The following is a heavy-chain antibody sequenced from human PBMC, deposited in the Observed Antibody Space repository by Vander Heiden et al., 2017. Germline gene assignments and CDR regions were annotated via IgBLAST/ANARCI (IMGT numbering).Heavy chain of an antibody. CDR1: GCNFSGHA. Sequence: VQLLASRGGLGQPGGALRLSCAAAGCNFSGHAMNWVRQAPGKGLEWVSTFSGSGSHTYYADSVKGRFAISRDNSKNTLYLQMNTLRAEDTALYHCTKDLPGYYRPADYWGQGTLVTVSS. D-gene: IGHD3-9*01. CDR3: TKDLPGYYRPADY. V-gene: IGHV3-23*01. J-gene: IGHJ4*02. CDR2: FSGSGSHT.